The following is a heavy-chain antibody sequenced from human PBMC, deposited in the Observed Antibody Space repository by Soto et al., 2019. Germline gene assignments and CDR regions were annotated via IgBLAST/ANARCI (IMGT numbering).Heavy chain of an antibody. D-gene: IGHD3-10*01. CDR3: ARSLFMAAPENESFDY. CDR2: ISGGGNDR. V-gene: IGHV3-23*01. J-gene: IGHJ4*02. Sequence: GTQRLFVEASGFRFSSYDMSWVRQTPEKGLEWVAGISGGGNDRYYADFVQGRFTLSRDNSRNILYLQLSSLRADDTAIYFCARSLFMAAPENESFDYWGQGTRVT. CDR1: GFRFSSYD.